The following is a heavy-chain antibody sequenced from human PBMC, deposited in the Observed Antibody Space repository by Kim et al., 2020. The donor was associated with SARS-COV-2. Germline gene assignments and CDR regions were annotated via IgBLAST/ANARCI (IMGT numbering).Heavy chain of an antibody. CDR2: ST. V-gene: IGHV3-74*01. CDR3: ARGYGSGTNY. Sequence: STGDAQSGQGRFTISRDNAKNTLYLQMNSLRLEDTAVYYCARGYGSGTNYWGQGTLVTVST. D-gene: IGHD3-10*01. J-gene: IGHJ4*02.